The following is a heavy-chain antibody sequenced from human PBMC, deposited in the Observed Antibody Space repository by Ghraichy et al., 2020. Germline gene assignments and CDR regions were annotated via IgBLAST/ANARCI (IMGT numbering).Heavy chain of an antibody. CDR1: GFIFSDYG. Sequence: GESLNISCAASGFIFSDYGMHWVRQAPGKGLEWVAFIRDDGINKYYADSVKGRFTISRDNSKNTLYLQMNSLRPEDTAVYYCAKDDIAAAGLSWGQGNLVTVSS. CDR2: IRDDGINK. D-gene: IGHD6-13*01. V-gene: IGHV3-30*02. J-gene: IGHJ5*02. CDR3: AKDDIAAAGLS.